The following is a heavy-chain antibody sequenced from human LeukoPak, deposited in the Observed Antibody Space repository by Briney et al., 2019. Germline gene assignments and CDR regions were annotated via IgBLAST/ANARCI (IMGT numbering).Heavy chain of an antibody. D-gene: IGHD3-9*01. Sequence: KASETLSLTCTVSGGSISSSSYYWGWIRQPPGKGLEWIGSIYYSGSTYYNPSLKSRVTISVDTSKNQFSLKLSSVTAADTAVYYCAREILTGLTDYWAREPWSPSPQ. J-gene: IGHJ4*02. CDR1: GGSISSSSYY. CDR3: AREILTGLTDY. CDR2: IYYSGST. V-gene: IGHV4-39*07.